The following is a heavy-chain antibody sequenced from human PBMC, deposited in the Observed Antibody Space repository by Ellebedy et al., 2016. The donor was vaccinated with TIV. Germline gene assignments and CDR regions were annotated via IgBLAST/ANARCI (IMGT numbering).Heavy chain of an antibody. CDR2: IYSGGST. D-gene: IGHD2-15*01. J-gene: IGHJ6*02. CDR3: ARGLYGGLLNIVVVVADYYYYVMDV. CDR1: GFTVSSNY. Sequence: GESLKISCAASGFTVSSNYMTWVRQAPGKGLEWVSVIYSGGSTYYADSVKGRFTISRDNSKNTLYLQVNSLRAEDTAVYYCARGLYGGLLNIVVVVADYYYYVMDVWGQGTTVTVSS. V-gene: IGHV3-53*01.